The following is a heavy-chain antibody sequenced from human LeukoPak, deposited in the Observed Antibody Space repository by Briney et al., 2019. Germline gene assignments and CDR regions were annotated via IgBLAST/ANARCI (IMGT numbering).Heavy chain of an antibody. CDR3: ARGELVFDY. D-gene: IGHD1-1*01. J-gene: IGHJ4*02. V-gene: IGHV4-59*06. Sequence: SETLSLTCTVSGGSISSYYWSWIRQHPGEGLEWIGYIHYSGSTFYNPSLKSRATISVDTSKSQFSLNLSSVAAADTAVYYCARGELVFDYWGQGTLVTVSS. CDR1: GGSISSYY. CDR2: IHYSGST.